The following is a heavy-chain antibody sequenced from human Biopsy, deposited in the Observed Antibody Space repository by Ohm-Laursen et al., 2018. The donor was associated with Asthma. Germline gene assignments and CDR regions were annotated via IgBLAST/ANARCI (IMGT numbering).Heavy chain of an antibody. J-gene: IGHJ5*02. Sequence: TLSLTCTVSGGSINIGDYYWSWIRQHPVKGLEWIGYIYYSGSTYYNPSLKSRVSISLDTSKNQFSLSLTSVTAADKAVYYCARTTYGDDGFDPWGQGTLVTVSS. D-gene: IGHD4-17*01. V-gene: IGHV4-31*03. CDR3: ARTTYGDDGFDP. CDR1: GGSINIGDYY. CDR2: IYYSGST.